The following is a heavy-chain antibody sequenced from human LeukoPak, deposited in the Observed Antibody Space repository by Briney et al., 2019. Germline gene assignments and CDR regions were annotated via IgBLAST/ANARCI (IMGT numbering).Heavy chain of an antibody. CDR3: ARLEPNSSGGSCYAPPSFDY. CDR2: IYPGDSDT. D-gene: IGHD2-15*01. J-gene: IGHJ4*02. V-gene: IGHV5-51*01. Sequence: GESLKISCKGSGYSFISYWIGWVRQMPGKGLGWMGIIYPGDSDTRYSPSFQGQVTISADKSISTAYLQWSSLKASDTAMYYRARLEPNSSGGSCYAPPSFDYWGQGTLVTVSS. CDR1: GYSFISYW.